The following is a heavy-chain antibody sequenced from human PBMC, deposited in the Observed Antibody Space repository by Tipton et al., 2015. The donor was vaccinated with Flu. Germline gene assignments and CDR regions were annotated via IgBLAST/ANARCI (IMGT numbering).Heavy chain of an antibody. D-gene: IGHD6-19*01. V-gene: IGHV4-59*01. Sequence: TLSLTCTVSGGSISSYYWSWIRQPPGKGLEWIGYIYYSGSTNYNPSLKSRVTISVDTSKNQFSLKLSSVTAADTAVYYCARDLGVAVAGTGGFQLWGQGTLVTVSS. CDR2: IYYSGST. J-gene: IGHJ1*01. CDR3: ARDLGVAVAGTGGFQL. CDR1: GGSISSYY.